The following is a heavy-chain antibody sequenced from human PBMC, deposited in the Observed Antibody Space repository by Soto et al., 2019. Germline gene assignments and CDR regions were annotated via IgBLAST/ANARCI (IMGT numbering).Heavy chain of an antibody. CDR3: ARRGAAAGTIDY. J-gene: IGHJ4*02. Sequence: QLQLQESGPGLVKPSETLSLTCTVSGGSISSSSYYWGWIRQPPGKGLEWIGSIYYSGSTYYNLSLKSRVTISVDTSTNQFSLKLSSVTAADTAVYYCARRGAAAGTIDYWGQGTLVTVSS. V-gene: IGHV4-39*01. CDR2: IYYSGST. D-gene: IGHD6-13*01. CDR1: GGSISSSSYY.